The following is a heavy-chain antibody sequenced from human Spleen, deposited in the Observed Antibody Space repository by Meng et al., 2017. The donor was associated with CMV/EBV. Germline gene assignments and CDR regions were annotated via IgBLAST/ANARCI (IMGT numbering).Heavy chain of an antibody. Sequence: GGSLRLSCAASGFTFGIYSMNWVRQAPGKGLEWVSFISAGSNNIYYADSVKGRFTVSRDNAKNSVSLQMNSLRAEDTAVYYCAKIGASDYNNHLPPAEKNYFDYWGQGTLVTVSS. CDR1: GFTFGIYS. CDR3: AKIGASDYNNHLPPAEKNYFDY. CDR2: ISAGSNNI. J-gene: IGHJ4*02. D-gene: IGHD4-11*01. V-gene: IGHV3-21*01.